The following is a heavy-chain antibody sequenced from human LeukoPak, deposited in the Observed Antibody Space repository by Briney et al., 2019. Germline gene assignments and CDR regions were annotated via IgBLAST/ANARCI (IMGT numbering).Heavy chain of an antibody. CDR1: GFTFSSYA. CDR3: AKDQGYGSGRYYFDY. V-gene: IGHV3-23*01. Sequence: PGGALRLSCAASGFTFSSYAMSWVRQAPGKGLEWVSAISGSGGSTYYADSVKGRFTISRDNSKNTLYLQMNSLRAEDTAVYYCAKDQGYGSGRYYFDYWGQGTLVTVSS. CDR2: ISGSGGST. J-gene: IGHJ4*02. D-gene: IGHD3-10*01.